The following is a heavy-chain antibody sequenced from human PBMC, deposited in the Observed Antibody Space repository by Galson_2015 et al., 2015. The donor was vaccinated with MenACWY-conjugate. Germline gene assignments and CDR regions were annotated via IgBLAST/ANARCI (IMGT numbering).Heavy chain of an antibody. Sequence: SLRLSCAASGFTFSRYGMHWVRQAPGKGLKWVAVISNDGSNKYYADSVKGRFTISRDNSKNMLYLQVKSLRAEDTAVYYCARDLEDDSGSYGVGYFDYWGQGTLVTVSS. CDR1: GFTFSRYG. CDR3: ARDLEDDSGSYGVGYFDY. J-gene: IGHJ4*02. CDR2: ISNDGSNK. D-gene: IGHD3-10*01. V-gene: IGHV3-30*19.